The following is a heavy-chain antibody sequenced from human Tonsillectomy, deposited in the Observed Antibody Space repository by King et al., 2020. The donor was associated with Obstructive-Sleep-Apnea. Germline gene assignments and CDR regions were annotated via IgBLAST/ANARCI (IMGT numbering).Heavy chain of an antibody. CDR2: IYHSGST. CDR3: ARGRFGAYFDY. CDR1: GGAIINSY. D-gene: IGHD3-16*01. V-gene: IGHV4-59*01. J-gene: IGHJ4*02. Sequence: VQLQESGPGLVKPSETLSLTCNVSGGAIINSYWSWIRQPPGKGLEWIGYIYHSGSTEFLPSLRGRVTISLDTSKNQFSLKLSAVTAADTALYYCARGRFGAYFDYWGQGTLVTVSA.